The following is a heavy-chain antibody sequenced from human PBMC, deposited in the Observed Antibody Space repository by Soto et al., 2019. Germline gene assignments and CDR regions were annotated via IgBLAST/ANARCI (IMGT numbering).Heavy chain of an antibody. V-gene: IGHV3-33*01. Sequence: QVQLVESGGGVVQPGRSLRLSCAASGFTFSSYGMHWVRQAPGKGLEWVAVIWYDGSNKYYADSVKGRFTISRDNSKNPLYLQMNSLRAEDTAVYYCARGFKGGSGYCSGGSCYSITRDSKNMDVWGKGTTVTVSS. CDR1: GFTFSSYG. CDR3: ARGFKGGSGYCSGGSCYSITRDSKNMDV. D-gene: IGHD2-15*01. J-gene: IGHJ6*03. CDR2: IWYDGSNK.